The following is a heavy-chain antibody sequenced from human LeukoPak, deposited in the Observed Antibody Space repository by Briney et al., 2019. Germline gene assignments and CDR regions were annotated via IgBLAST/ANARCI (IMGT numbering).Heavy chain of an antibody. CDR3: ARETYCSGSSCYKGNAFDI. CDR2: ISSSSNYI. Sequence: GGSLRLSCAASGFTFSSYTMNWVRQAPGKGLEWVSSISSSSNYIYYADSMKGRFTISRDNANNSLYLQMNSLRANDTAVYYCARETYCSGSSCYKGNAFDIWGQGTMVTVSS. CDR1: GFTFSSYT. V-gene: IGHV3-21*01. J-gene: IGHJ3*02. D-gene: IGHD2-15*01.